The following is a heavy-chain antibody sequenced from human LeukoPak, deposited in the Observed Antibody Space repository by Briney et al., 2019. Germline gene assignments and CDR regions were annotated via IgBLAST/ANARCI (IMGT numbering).Heavy chain of an antibody. D-gene: IGHD3-3*01. CDR2: XFLVYSDP. CDR3: ATGYYDFWSGYYKGVDY. J-gene: IGHJ4*02. V-gene: IGHV5-51*01. Sequence: WXGQMRGKXLXWXGIXFLVYSDPSYSPSFQRHVTISADKSISTAYLQWSSLKASDTAMYYCATGYYDFWSGYYKGVDYWGQGTLVTVSS.